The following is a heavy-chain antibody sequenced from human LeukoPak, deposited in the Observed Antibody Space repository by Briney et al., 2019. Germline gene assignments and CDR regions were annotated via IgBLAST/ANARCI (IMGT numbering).Heavy chain of an antibody. CDR1: GFTFSNYG. V-gene: IGHV3-30*18. CDR2: ISYDGTNK. Sequence: PGGSLRLSCAASGFTFSNYGMHWVRQAPGRGLEWVAIISYDGTNKYYADSVKGRFTISRDNSKNTLYLQMNSLRAEDTAVYYCAKEIFYYGSSDYNPFDYWGQGTLVTVSS. J-gene: IGHJ4*02. CDR3: AKEIFYYGSSDYNPFDY. D-gene: IGHD3-22*01.